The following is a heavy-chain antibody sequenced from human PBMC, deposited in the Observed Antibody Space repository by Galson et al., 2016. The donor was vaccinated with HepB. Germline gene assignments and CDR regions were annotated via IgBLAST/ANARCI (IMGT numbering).Heavy chain of an antibody. J-gene: IGHJ4*02. CDR2: XSTDGRTA. CDR1: GFTFSSYW. D-gene: IGHD5-18*01. V-gene: IGHV3-74*01. Sequence: SLRLSCAASGFTFSSYWMHWVRQAPGKGRVWVSXXSTDGRTANRXDSXKGRFTISRENARNTVYLQMNSLTAEDTAVYYCGAFRGDSSGYGEYWSQGTLVXVS. CDR3: GAFRGDSSGYGEY.